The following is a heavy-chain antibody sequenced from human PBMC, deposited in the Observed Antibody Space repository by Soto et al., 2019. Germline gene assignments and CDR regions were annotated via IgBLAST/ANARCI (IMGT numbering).Heavy chain of an antibody. Sequence: QVQLVQSGAEVKKPGSSVKVSCKASGGTFSSYAISWVRQAPGQGLEWMGGIIPIFGTPNYAQKFQGRVTITADESTSTXYMELSSLRSEDTAVYYCAKDRGYSYGNYYYYGMDVWGQGTTVTVSS. V-gene: IGHV1-69*12. CDR1: GGTFSSYA. CDR3: AKDRGYSYGNYYYYGMDV. J-gene: IGHJ6*02. CDR2: IIPIFGTP. D-gene: IGHD5-18*01.